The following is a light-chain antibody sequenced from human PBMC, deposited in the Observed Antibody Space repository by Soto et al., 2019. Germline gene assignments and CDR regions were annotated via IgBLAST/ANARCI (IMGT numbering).Light chain of an antibody. CDR1: QSISSW. J-gene: IGKJ1*01. V-gene: IGKV1-5*01. Sequence: DIQMTQSPSTLSASVGDRVTITCRASQSISSWLAWYQQKPGKAPKLLIYDASSLESGVPSRLSGSGSGTEFTLTISSLQPDDFATYYFQQYNSYLWTFGQGTKVEIK. CDR2: DAS. CDR3: QQYNSYLWT.